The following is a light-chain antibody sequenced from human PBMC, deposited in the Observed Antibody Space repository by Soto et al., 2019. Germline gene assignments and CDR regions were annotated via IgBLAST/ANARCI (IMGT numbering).Light chain of an antibody. CDR3: EVWDDSLSTWV. Sequence: QSVLTQPPSLSGTPGQRVTISCSGSTSNIAGNTVHWYQHLPETAPKLLIYIDDQRPSGVPDRFSGSKSGTSASLAISGLRSEDEADYYCEVWDDSLSTWVFGGGTKLTVL. V-gene: IGLV1-47*02. CDR1: TSNIAGNT. J-gene: IGLJ3*02. CDR2: IDD.